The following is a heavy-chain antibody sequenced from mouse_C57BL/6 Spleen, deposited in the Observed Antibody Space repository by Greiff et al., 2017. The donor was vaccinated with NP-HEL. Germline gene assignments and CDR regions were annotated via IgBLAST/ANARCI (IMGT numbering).Heavy chain of an antibody. Sequence: QVQLQQPGAELVRPGTSVKLSCKASGYTFTSYWMHWVKQRPGQGLEWIGVIDPSDSYTNYNQKFKGKATLTVDTSSSTAYMQLSSLTSEDSAVYYCARNSNYEDWGQGTLVTVSA. CDR3: ARNSNYED. J-gene: IGHJ3*01. D-gene: IGHD2-5*01. V-gene: IGHV1-59*01. CDR2: IDPSDSYT. CDR1: GYTFTSYW.